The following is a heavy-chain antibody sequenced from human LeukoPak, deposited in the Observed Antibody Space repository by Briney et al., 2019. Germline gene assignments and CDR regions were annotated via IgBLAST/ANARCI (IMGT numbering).Heavy chain of an antibody. CDR2: ISSSGTYI. Sequence: GGSLRLSCAASGFTFSDYYMTWVRQAPGKGLEWVSSISSSGTYIYYADSVKGRFTISRDNSKNTLYLEMNSLRAEDTVVYYCASMTTVTLDDAFDIWGQGTMVTVSS. V-gene: IGHV3-21*01. CDR3: ASMTTVTLDDAFDI. CDR1: GFTFSDYY. D-gene: IGHD4-17*01. J-gene: IGHJ3*02.